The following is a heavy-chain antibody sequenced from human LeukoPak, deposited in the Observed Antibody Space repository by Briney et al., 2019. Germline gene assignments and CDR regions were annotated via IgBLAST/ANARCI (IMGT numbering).Heavy chain of an antibody. V-gene: IGHV4-39*01. CDR2: IYYSGST. CDR1: GGSISSSSYY. J-gene: IGHJ4*02. CDR3: ARQKYSSGWTGD. D-gene: IGHD6-19*01. Sequence: SETLSLTCTVSGGSISSSSYYWGWIRQPPGKGLERIGSIYYSGSTYYNPSLKSRVTISVDTSKNQFSLKLSSVTAADTAVYYCARQKYSSGWTGDWGQGTLVTVSS.